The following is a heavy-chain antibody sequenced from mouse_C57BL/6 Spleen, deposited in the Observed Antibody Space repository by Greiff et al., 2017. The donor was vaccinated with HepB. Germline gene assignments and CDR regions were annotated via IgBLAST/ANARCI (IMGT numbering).Heavy chain of an antibody. D-gene: IGHD1-1*01. J-gene: IGHJ2*01. Sequence: QVTLKVCGPGILQSSQTLSLTCSFSGFSLSTSGMGVSWIRQPSGKGLEWLAHIYWDDDKRYNPSLKSRLTISKDTSRNQVFLKITSVDTADTATYYCARILYITTVVECFDYWGQGTTLTVSS. CDR1: GFSLSTSGMG. V-gene: IGHV8-12*01. CDR2: IYWDDDK. CDR3: ARILYITTVVECFDY.